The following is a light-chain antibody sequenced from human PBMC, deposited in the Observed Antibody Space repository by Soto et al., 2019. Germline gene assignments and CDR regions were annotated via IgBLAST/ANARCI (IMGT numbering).Light chain of an antibody. CDR3: QQYDKWPPT. J-gene: IGKJ1*01. V-gene: IGKV3-15*01. Sequence: EIVLTQSPATLSVSPGERTTLYCRASQSVSRILAWYQQKPGQAPRLLIYGASTRATGIPVRFSGSGSGTEFTLTISSLQSEDFAVYYCQQYDKWPPTFGQGTKVDIK. CDR2: GAS. CDR1: QSVSRI.